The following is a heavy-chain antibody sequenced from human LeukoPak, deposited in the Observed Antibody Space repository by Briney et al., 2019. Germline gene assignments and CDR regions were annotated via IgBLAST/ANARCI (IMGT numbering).Heavy chain of an antibody. CDR2: INHSGST. J-gene: IGHJ3*02. CDR1: GGSFSGYY. V-gene: IGHV4-34*01. D-gene: IGHD6-13*01. Sequence: SETLSLTCAVYGGSFSGYYWSWIRQPPGKGLEWIGEINHSGSTNYNPSLKSRVTISVDTSKNQFSLKLSSVTAADTAVYYCARRVAAAAHDAFDIWGQGTMVTVSS. CDR3: ARRVAAAAHDAFDI.